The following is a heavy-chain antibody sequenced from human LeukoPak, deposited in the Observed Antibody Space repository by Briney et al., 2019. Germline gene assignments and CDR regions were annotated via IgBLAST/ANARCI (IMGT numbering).Heavy chain of an antibody. V-gene: IGHV4-39*07. J-gene: IGHJ3*02. D-gene: IGHD4/OR15-4a*01. CDR2: IYNSGST. CDR3: ARGARAPDI. Sequence: SETLSLTCTVSGGSTSSSGYYWGWVRQPPGKGLEWIGSIYNSGSTYYNPSLKSRVTISVDTSKNQFSLKVSSVTAADTAVYYCARGARAPDIWGQGTMVTVSS. CDR1: GGSTSSSGYY.